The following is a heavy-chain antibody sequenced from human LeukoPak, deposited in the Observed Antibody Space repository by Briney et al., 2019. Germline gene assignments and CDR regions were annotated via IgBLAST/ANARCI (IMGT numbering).Heavy chain of an antibody. CDR2: IYYSGST. Sequence: SETLSLTCTVSGGSISSSSYYWGWIRQPPGKGLEWIGSIYYSGSTYYNPSLKSRVTISVDTSKNQFSLKLSSVTAADTAVYYCARAEYYYDSSGLGQNWFDPWGQGTLVTVSS. D-gene: IGHD3-22*01. CDR3: ARAEYYYDSSGLGQNWFDP. V-gene: IGHV4-39*07. CDR1: GGSISSSSYY. J-gene: IGHJ5*02.